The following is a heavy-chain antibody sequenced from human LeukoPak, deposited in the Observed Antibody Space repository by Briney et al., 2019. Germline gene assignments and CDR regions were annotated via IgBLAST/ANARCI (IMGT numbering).Heavy chain of an antibody. CDR2: IYHSGIT. V-gene: IGHV4-4*02. CDR3: ARRLALLYYFDY. Sequence: SETLSLTCAVSGGSISSTNWWSWVRQPPGKGLEWIGEIYHSGITNYNPSLKSRVTISVDKSKNQFSLKLSTVTAADTAVYYCARRLALLYYFDYWGQGTLVTVSS. D-gene: IGHD3-9*01. CDR1: GGSISSTNW. J-gene: IGHJ4*02.